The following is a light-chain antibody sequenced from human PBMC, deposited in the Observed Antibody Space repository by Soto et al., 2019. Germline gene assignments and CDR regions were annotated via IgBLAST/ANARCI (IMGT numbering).Light chain of an antibody. V-gene: IGKV1-39*01. J-gene: IGKJ5*01. CDR2: GAS. CDR1: QSIGTY. Sequence: DIQMTQSPSSLSASVGDRVTITCRASQSIGTYLNWYQYKPGKAPKLLIFGASSFQSGVSSRFSGSGSGTDFTLTISSLQPEDFATYHCQQSKSFPLTFGGGTRLEIK. CDR3: QQSKSFPLT.